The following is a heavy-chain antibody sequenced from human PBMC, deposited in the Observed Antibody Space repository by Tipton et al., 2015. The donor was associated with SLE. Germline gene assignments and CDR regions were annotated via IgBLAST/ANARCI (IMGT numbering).Heavy chain of an antibody. CDR3: ARDIAVAGEGAFDI. Sequence: QSVPEVKKPGASVKVSCKASGYTFTSYGISWVRQAPGQGLEWMGWISAYNGNTNYAQKLQGRVTMTTDTSTSTAYMELRSLRSDDTAVYYCARDIAVAGEGAFDIWGQGTMVTVSS. D-gene: IGHD6-19*01. V-gene: IGHV1-18*01. J-gene: IGHJ3*02. CDR1: GYTFTSYG. CDR2: ISAYNGNT.